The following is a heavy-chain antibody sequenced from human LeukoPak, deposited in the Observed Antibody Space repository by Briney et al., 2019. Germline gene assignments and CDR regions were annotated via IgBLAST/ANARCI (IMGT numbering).Heavy chain of an antibody. J-gene: IGHJ4*02. V-gene: IGHV4-59*01. CDR1: GGSINNYY. CDR3: ARVGNSGYGLFDY. D-gene: IGHD5-12*01. CDR2: IYYSGST. Sequence: SETLSLTCTVSGGSINNYYWSWIRQPPGKGLEWTGYIYYSGSTNYNPSLKSRVTISVDTSKNQFSLKLTSVTAADTAIYYCARVGNSGYGLFDYWGQGTLVTVSS.